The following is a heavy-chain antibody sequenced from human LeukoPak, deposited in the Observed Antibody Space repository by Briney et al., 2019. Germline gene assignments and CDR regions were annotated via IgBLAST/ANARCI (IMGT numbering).Heavy chain of an antibody. CDR1: GFTFSSYA. Sequence: GGSLRLSCAASGFTFSSYAMSWVRQAPGKGLEWVALISYDANIGSNKYYADSVKGRFTISRDNSKNTLYLQMNSLRAEDTAVYYCARDGGYDFWSGYYQDYWGQGTLVTVSS. D-gene: IGHD3-3*01. V-gene: IGHV3-30-3*01. CDR3: ARDGGYDFWSGYYQDY. J-gene: IGHJ4*02. CDR2: ISYDANIGSNK.